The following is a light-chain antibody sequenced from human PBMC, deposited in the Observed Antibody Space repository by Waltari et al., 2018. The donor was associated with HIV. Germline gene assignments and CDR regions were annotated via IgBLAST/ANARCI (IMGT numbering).Light chain of an antibody. V-gene: IGKV4-1*01. CDR1: QSILYDANNKNY. CDR3: QQYYSFPQT. CDR2: WAS. J-gene: IGKJ1*01. Sequence: DIWMTQSPDSLALSLGERASITCKSSQSILYDANNKNYVAWYQQKPGQPPKLLIYWASTRESGVPDRFSGGGSGTDFTLTISSLQAEDEAVYFCQQYYSFPQTFGHGTKVEIK.